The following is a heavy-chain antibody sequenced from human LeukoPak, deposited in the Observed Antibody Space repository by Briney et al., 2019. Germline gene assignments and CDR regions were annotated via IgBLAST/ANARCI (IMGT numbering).Heavy chain of an antibody. J-gene: IGHJ4*02. CDR1: GYTFTDHY. D-gene: IGHD5-12*01. Sequence: ASVKVACKASGYTFTDHYMHWVRQAPGQGLEWMGWISPKSGGTNYAQRFQGRVTMTRDTSVSTAYMELSRLRSDDTAVYYCATNEIVGLYSYFDYWGQGTLVTVSS. CDR3: ATNEIVGLYSYFDY. CDR2: ISPKSGGT. V-gene: IGHV1-2*02.